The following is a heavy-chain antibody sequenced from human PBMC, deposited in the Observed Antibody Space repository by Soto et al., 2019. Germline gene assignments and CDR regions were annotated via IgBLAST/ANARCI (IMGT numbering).Heavy chain of an antibody. D-gene: IGHD3-10*01. CDR2: IIPIFGTA. J-gene: IGHJ4*02. Sequence: ASVKVSCKASGGTFSSYAISWVRQAPGQGLEWMGGIIPIFGTANYAQKFQGRVTITADESTSTAYMELSSLRSGDTAVYYCAMVRGVIIFDYWGQGTLVTVSS. V-gene: IGHV1-69*13. CDR3: AMVRGVIIFDY. CDR1: GGTFSSYA.